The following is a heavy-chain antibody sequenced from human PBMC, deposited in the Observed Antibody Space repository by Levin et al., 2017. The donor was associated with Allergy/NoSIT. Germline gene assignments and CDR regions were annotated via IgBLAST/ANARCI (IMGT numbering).Heavy chain of an antibody. CDR3: ARDLEGFSGYKPYYYMDV. D-gene: IGHD5-12*01. J-gene: IGHJ6*03. CDR1: GASISRGFYY. Sequence: PSETLSLTCSVSGASISRGFYYWSWIRQPAGEGLEWIGRIYVTGSTTYSPSLKSRVTISLDRSKDQVSLKINSVTAADTAVYYCARDLEGFSGYKPYYYMDVWGKGTTVTVSS. CDR2: IYVTGST. V-gene: IGHV4-61*02.